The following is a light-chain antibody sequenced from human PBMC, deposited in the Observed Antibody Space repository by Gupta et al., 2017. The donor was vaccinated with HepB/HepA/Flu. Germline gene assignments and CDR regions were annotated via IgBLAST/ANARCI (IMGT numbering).Light chain of an antibody. CDR1: SSNIGTNF. CDR2: RSN. Sequence: SVRTQRPSLSGPTGPRLAISCSGSSSNIGTNFVYWYQHLPGAAPRPLIYRSNQRPSGVPERFSGSKSGTSASLAIGGLRSEDEADYYCVAWDDTLVGWLFGGGTRLTVL. V-gene: IGLV1-47*01. J-gene: IGLJ3*02. CDR3: VAWDDTLVGWL.